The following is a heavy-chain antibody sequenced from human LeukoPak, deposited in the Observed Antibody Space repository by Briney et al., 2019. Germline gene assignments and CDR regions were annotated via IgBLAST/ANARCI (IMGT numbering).Heavy chain of an antibody. Sequence: TGGSLRLSCAASGFTFSSYGMSWVRQAPGKGLEWVSSISGSGGSTYYADSVKGRFTISRDNSKNTLYLQMNSLRAEDTAVYYCAKRDDSSGYYLGDYWGQGTLVTVSS. D-gene: IGHD3-22*01. CDR3: AKRDDSSGYYLGDY. CDR1: GFTFSSYG. V-gene: IGHV3-23*01. CDR2: ISGSGGST. J-gene: IGHJ4*02.